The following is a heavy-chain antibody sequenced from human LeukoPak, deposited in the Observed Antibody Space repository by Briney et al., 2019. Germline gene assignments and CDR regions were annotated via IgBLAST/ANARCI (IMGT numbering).Heavy chain of an antibody. CDR1: GYTFTTYD. CDR2: MNPNSGNT. V-gene: IGHV1-8*01. CDR3: ARGVGSTYYDFWSGPSVGYYYYMDV. D-gene: IGHD3-3*01. Sequence: ASVKVSSKASGYTFTTYDINWVRQATVQGPEWMGCMNPNSGNTGYAQKFQGRVTMTRNTSMSTAYMELSSLRSEDTAVYYCARGVGSTYYDFWSGPSVGYYYYMDVWGKGTTVTVSS. J-gene: IGHJ6*03.